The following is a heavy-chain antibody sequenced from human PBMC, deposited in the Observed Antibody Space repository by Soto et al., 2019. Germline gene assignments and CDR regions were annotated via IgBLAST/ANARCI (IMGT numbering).Heavy chain of an antibody. D-gene: IGHD6-13*01. CDR3: AREGIAAAGTRGYYYGMDV. Sequence: ASVKVSCKASGYTFTGYYMHWGRQAPGQGLEWMGWINPNSGGTNYAKKFQGWVTMTRDTSISTAYMELSRLRSDDTAVYYCAREGIAAAGTRGYYYGMDVWGQGTTVTVSS. J-gene: IGHJ6*02. CDR1: GYTFTGYY. CDR2: INPNSGGT. V-gene: IGHV1-2*04.